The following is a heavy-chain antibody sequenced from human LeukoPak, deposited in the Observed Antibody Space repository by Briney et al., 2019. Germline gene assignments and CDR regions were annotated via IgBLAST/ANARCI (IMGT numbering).Heavy chain of an antibody. CDR1: GFTVSSNS. Sequence: GGSLRLSCTVSGFTVSSNSMSWVRQAPGKGLEWVSFIYSGSTHYSDSVKGRFTISRDNSKNTLYLQMNSLRAEDTAVYYCARRAGAYSHPYDYWGQGTLATVSS. CDR3: ARRAGAYSHPYDY. J-gene: IGHJ4*02. V-gene: IGHV3-53*01. D-gene: IGHD4/OR15-4a*01. CDR2: IYSGST.